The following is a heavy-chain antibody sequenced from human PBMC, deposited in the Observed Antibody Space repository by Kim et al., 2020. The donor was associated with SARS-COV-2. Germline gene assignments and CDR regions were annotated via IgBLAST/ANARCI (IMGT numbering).Heavy chain of an antibody. D-gene: IGHD6-13*01. CDR2: IRTKANGGTT. CDR3: TRICSTSHVHYALDV. Sequence: GGSLRLSCRTSGITFGDYAINWVRQAPGKGLEWVGFIRTKANGGTTEYAASGKGTFTFSSDDSQIIPYLHINSPKIEATDEYECTRICSTSHVHYALDV. V-gene: IGHV3-49*04. CDR1: GITFGDYA. J-gene: IGHJ6*01.